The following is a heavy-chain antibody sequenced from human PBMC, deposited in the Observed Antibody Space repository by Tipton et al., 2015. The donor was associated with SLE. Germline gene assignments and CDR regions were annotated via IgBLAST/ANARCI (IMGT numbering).Heavy chain of an antibody. V-gene: IGHV3-33*08. CDR2: IWYDGSNK. Sequence: RSLRLSCAASEFTFSGYGMHWVRQAPGKGLEWVAVIWYDGSNKYYADSVKGRFTISRDNSKNTLYLQMNSLRAEDTAVYYCARPDVGSGYYYYMDVWGKGTTVTVSS. J-gene: IGHJ6*03. D-gene: IGHD1-14*01. CDR1: EFTFSGYG. CDR3: ARPDVGSGYYYYMDV.